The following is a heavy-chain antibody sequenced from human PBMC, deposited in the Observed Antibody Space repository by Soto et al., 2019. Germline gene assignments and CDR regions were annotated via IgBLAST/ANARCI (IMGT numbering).Heavy chain of an antibody. J-gene: IGHJ2*01. CDR2: IYYSGST. V-gene: IGHV4-39*01. D-gene: IGHD4-17*01. Sequence: SERMALGCAVCGGCMRSSGDDGGWVRQPPGKGLEWIGSIYYSGSTYYNPSLKSRVTISVDTSKNQFSLKLSSVTAADTAVYYRARLTVTKLNWYFDLWGRGTLVTVSS. CDR3: ARLTVTKLNWYFDL. CDR1: GGCMRSSGDD.